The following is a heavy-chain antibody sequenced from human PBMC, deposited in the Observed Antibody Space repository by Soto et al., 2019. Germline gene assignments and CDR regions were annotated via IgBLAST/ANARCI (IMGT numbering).Heavy chain of an antibody. CDR2: INPGNGDT. J-gene: IGHJ4*02. V-gene: IGHV1-3*01. Sequence: RASVKVSCKASGYPFTIYAIHWVRQAPGQSLEWMGWINPGNGDTKYSQIFQGRVTITWDTSARTAYMDLSSLISEDTADYYCARDSSSSRSFDYWGQGARVTVS. CDR3: ARDSSSSRSFDY. D-gene: IGHD6-6*01. CDR1: GYPFTIYA.